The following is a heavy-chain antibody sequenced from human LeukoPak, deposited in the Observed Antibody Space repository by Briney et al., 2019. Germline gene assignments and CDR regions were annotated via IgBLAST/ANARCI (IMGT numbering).Heavy chain of an antibody. Sequence: GGSLRLSCAASGFTFSSYGMHWVRQAPGKGLEWVAVISYDGSNKYYADSVKGRFTISRDNSKNTLYLQMNSLRAEDTAVYYCVRLTGRINVRERHFDYWGQGTLVTVAS. CDR2: ISYDGSNK. CDR3: VRLTGRINVRERHFDY. J-gene: IGHJ4*02. CDR1: GFTFSSYG. D-gene: IGHD2-8*01. V-gene: IGHV3-30*03.